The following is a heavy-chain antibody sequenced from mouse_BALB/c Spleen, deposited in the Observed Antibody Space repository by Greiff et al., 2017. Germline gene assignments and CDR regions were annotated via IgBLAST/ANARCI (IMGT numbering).Heavy chain of an antibody. CDR2: IWSGGST. D-gene: IGHD2-4*01. Sequence: QVQLQQSGPGLVQPSQSLSITCTVSGFSLTSYGVHWVRQSPGKGLEWLGVIWSGGSTDYNAAFISRLSISKDNSKSQVFFKMNSLQADDTAIYYCARNTPYDYDGFAYWGQGTLVTVSA. V-gene: IGHV2-4-1*01. J-gene: IGHJ3*01. CDR1: GFSLTSYG. CDR3: ARNTPYDYDGFAY.